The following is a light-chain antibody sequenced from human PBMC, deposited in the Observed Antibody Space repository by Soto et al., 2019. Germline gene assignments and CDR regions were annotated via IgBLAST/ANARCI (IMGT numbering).Light chain of an antibody. Sequence: EIVLTQSPGTLSMSPGERATLSCRASQSISSNYLAWYQQKPGQAPRLLIYGASSRATGIPDRFSGSGSGTDFTLTISRLEAEDFAVYYCHQYGSSPLTFGQGTKVEFK. CDR3: HQYGSSPLT. V-gene: IGKV3-20*01. CDR2: GAS. CDR1: QSISSNY. J-gene: IGKJ1*01.